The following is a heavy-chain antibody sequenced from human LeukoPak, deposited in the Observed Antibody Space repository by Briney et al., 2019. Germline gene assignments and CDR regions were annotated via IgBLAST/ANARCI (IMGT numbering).Heavy chain of an antibody. D-gene: IGHD3-3*01. Sequence: PSETLSLTCTVSGGSISSYYWSWIRQPPGKGLEWIGYIYYSGSTNYNPSLKSRVTISVDTSKNQFSLKLSSVTAADTAVYYCARGTVGDYDFWSGYYIPYYYGMDVWGQGTTVTVSS. CDR3: ARGTVGDYDFWSGYYIPYYYGMDV. CDR2: IYYSGST. V-gene: IGHV4-59*01. J-gene: IGHJ6*02. CDR1: GGSISSYY.